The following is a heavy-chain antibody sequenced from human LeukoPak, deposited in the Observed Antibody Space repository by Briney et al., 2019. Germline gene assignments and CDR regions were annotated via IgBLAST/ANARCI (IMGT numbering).Heavy chain of an antibody. CDR1: GGSIISHY. D-gene: IGHD6-19*01. V-gene: IGHV4-59*11. J-gene: IGHJ5*02. Sequence: LSLTFTVSGGSIISHYWSWIRQPPGKGLEWIGYIYHSGSANYNPSLKSRVTISVATSKNEFYLTLTSVTAADTAVYYCARRGGSGWKYIWFDPWGQGILVTVSS. CDR3: ARRGGSGWKYIWFDP. CDR2: IYHSGSA.